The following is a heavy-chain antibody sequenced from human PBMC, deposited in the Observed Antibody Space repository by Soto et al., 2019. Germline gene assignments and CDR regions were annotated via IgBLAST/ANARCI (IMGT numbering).Heavy chain of an antibody. CDR2: INPSGGST. J-gene: IGHJ6*02. CDR1: GYTFTSYY. V-gene: IGHV1-46*01. Sequence: QVQLVQSGAEVKKPGASVKVSCKASGYTFTSYYMHWVRQAPGQGLEWMGIINPSGGSTSYAQKFQGRVTMTRDTSMSTVYMELSSLRSEDTAVYYCARASIPNYYYYGMDVWGQGTTVTVSS. CDR3: ARASIPNYYYYGMDV. D-gene: IGHD2-2*02.